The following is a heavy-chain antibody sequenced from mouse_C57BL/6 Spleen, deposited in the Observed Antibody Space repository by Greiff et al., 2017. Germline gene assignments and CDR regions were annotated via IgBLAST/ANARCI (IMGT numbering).Heavy chain of an antibody. CDR3: TRSRDYDKYYFDY. CDR2: IDPETGGT. J-gene: IGHJ2*01. V-gene: IGHV1-15*01. Sequence: QVQLQQSGAELVRPGASVTLSCKASGYTFTDYEMHWVKQTPVHGLEWIGAIDPETGGTAYNQKFKGKAILTADKSSSTAYMELRSLTSEDSAVYYCTRSRDYDKYYFDYWGQGTTLTVSS. CDR1: GYTFTDYE. D-gene: IGHD2-4*01.